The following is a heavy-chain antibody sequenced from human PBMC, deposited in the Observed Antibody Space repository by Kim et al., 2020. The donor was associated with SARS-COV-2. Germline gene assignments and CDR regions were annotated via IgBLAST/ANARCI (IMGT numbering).Heavy chain of an antibody. CDR1: GGSISSGSYY. CDR3: ARWEGYCSSTSCAGFDY. J-gene: IGHJ4*01. V-gene: IGHV4-61*02. D-gene: IGHD2-2*01. Sequence: SETLSLTCTVSGGSISSGSYYWSWIRQPAGKGLEWIGRIYTSGSTNYNPSLKSRVTISVDTSKNQFSLKLSSVTAADTAVYYCARWEGYCSSTSCAGFDYWGHGTLVTVSS. CDR2: IYTSGST.